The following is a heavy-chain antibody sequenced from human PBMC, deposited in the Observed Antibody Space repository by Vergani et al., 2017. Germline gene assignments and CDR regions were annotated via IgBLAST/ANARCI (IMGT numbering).Heavy chain of an antibody. V-gene: IGHV4-31*03. Sequence: QVQLQESGPGLVKPSQTLSLTCTVSGGSISSGGYYWSWIRQPPGKGLEWIGEINHSGSTNYNPALTSRVTISVDTSKNQFSLKASSVTAADTAVYYCARWAYCSSTSCFFLRPLYYYYGMDVWGQGTTVTVSS. CDR1: GGSISSGGYY. J-gene: IGHJ6*02. D-gene: IGHD2-2*01. CDR3: ARWAYCSSTSCFFLRPLYYYYGMDV. CDR2: INHSGST.